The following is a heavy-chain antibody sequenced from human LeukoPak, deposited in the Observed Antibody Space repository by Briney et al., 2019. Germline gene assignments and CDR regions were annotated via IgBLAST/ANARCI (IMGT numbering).Heavy chain of an antibody. CDR1: GGSISSYY. V-gene: IGHV4-4*07. Sequence: SETLSLTCTVSGGSISSYYWSWIRQPAGKGLEWNGRIYTSGSTNYNPSLKSRVTMSVDTSKNQFSLKLSSVTAADTAVYYCARARYYYDSRGSHFDYWGQGTLVTVSS. CDR3: ARARYYYDSRGSHFDY. D-gene: IGHD3-22*01. CDR2: IYTSGST. J-gene: IGHJ4*02.